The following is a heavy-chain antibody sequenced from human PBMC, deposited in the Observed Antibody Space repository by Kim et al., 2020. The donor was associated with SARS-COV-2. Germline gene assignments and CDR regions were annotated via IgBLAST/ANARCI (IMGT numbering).Heavy chain of an antibody. Sequence: SETLSLTCTVSGGSISSSSYYWGWIRQPPGKGLEWIGSIYYSGSTYYNPSLKSRVTISVDTSKNQFSLKLSSVTAADTAVYYCARGIRAVAGPPRSYYFDYWGQGTLVTVSS. CDR1: GGSISSSSYY. D-gene: IGHD6-19*01. CDR3: ARGIRAVAGPPRSYYFDY. J-gene: IGHJ4*02. V-gene: IGHV4-39*07. CDR2: IYYSGST.